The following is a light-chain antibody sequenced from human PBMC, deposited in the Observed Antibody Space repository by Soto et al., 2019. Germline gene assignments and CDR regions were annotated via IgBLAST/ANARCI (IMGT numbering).Light chain of an antibody. CDR1: LSISDP. V-gene: IGKV3-15*01. CDR2: GAS. J-gene: IGKJ1*01. CDR3: QQYDNWPWT. Sequence: EIEMTQSPATLSVSPGGRATVSCRARLSISDPLAWYQQKPGQAPRLLIHGASTRATGFPARFSGSGSGTDFTLTISSLQSEDSAVYYCQQYDNWPWTFGQGTKVDIK.